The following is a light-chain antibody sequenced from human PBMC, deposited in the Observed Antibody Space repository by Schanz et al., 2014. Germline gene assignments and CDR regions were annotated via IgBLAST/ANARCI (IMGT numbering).Light chain of an antibody. CDR3: SSYTSSSTVV. J-gene: IGLJ2*01. V-gene: IGLV2-14*03. CDR1: SSDVGYDNY. Sequence: QSALTQPASVSGSPGQSITISCTGTSSDVGYDNYVSWYQHHPGKAPKFMIYDVNNRPSGVSNRFSGSKSGNTASLTISGLQAEDEADYYCSSYTSSSTVVFGGGTKLTVL. CDR2: DVN.